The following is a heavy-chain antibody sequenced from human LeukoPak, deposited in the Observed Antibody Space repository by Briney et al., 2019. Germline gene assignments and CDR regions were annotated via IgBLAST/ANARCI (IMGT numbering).Heavy chain of an antibody. CDR2: IYSGGST. V-gene: IGHV3-53*01. CDR1: GFTVSSNY. CDR3: ARDNTWLTDSGFDI. Sequence: GGSLRLSCAASGFTVSSNYMSWVRQAPGKGLEWVSVIYSGGSTYYADSVKGRFTISRDNSKNTLYLQMNSLRAEDTAVYYCARDNTWLTDSGFDIWGQGTMVTVSS. D-gene: IGHD3-22*01. J-gene: IGHJ3*02.